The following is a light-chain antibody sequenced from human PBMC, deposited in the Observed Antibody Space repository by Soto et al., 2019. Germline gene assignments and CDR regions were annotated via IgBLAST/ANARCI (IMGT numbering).Light chain of an antibody. V-gene: IGLV2-11*01. CDR1: SSDVGAYNY. CDR2: DVS. CDR3: CSYAGTYSYV. Sequence: QSALTQPRSVSGSPGQSVTISCTGTSSDVGAYNYVSWYQQHPGKAPKSMIYDVSKRPSGVPDRFSGPKSGNTASLTISGLQAEDEADYYCCSYAGTYSYVFGTGTKVTVL. J-gene: IGLJ1*01.